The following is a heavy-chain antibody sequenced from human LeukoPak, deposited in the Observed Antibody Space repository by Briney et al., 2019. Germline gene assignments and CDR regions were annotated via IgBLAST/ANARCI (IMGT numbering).Heavy chain of an antibody. CDR2: IKSKTDGGTT. CDR1: GFTFSNSW. V-gene: IGHV3-15*01. Sequence: PGGSLRLSCAASGFTFSNSWMSWLRQAPGKGLEWVGHIKSKTDGGTTDYAAPVKGRFTISRDDSKNTLYLQMNSQKTADTAVYYCTINLIQLWLKEDPYWGQGALVTVSS. D-gene: IGHD5-18*01. CDR3: TINLIQLWLKEDPY. J-gene: IGHJ4*02.